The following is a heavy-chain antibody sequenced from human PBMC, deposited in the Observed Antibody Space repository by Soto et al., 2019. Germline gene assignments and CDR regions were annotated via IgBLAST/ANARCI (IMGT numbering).Heavy chain of an antibody. V-gene: IGHV3-23*01. J-gene: IGHJ4*02. CDR1: GFTFTSYA. Sequence: EVQLLESGGGLVQPGGSLRLSCAASGFTFTSYAMSWVRQAPGKGLEWVSGISGSGGSTFYTDSVKGRFATSSDSSKNMVYLQMDSLRVEDTAVYYCARGKLDSGSYSAPLDYGGQGALVTVSS. CDR2: ISGSGGST. CDR3: ARGKLDSGSYSAPLDY. D-gene: IGHD3-10*01.